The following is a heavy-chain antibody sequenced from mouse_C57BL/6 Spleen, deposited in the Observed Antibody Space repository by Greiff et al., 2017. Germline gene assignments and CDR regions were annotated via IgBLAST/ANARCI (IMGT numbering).Heavy chain of an antibody. CDR3: TREGGDYVWFAY. D-gene: IGHD2-4*01. CDR2: ISSGGDYI. Sequence: EVKLVESGEGLVKPGGSLKLSCAASGFTFSSYAMSWVRQTPEKRLEWVAYISSGGDYIYYADTVKGRFSISRDNARNTLYLQMSSLKSEDTAMYYCTREGGDYVWFAYWGQGTLVTVSA. V-gene: IGHV5-9-1*02. CDR1: GFTFSSYA. J-gene: IGHJ3*01.